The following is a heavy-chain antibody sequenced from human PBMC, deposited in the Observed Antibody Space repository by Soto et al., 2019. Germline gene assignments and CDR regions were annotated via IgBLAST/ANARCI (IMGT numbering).Heavy chain of an antibody. CDR3: AYVGGYSTGDYSFDL. Sequence: QVHLVQSGPEMKKPGASVRVSCKVSGSTFTSNGIAWVRQAPGRVLEGMGWISTYNENMDTAPQPQGRLTRTTDTTTTTAYMELTNLKFDDTALYYCAYVGGYSTGDYSFDLWGQGTPVTDSS. CDR1: GSTFTSNG. J-gene: IGHJ4*02. V-gene: IGHV1-18*04. CDR2: ISTYNENM. D-gene: IGHD5-18*01.